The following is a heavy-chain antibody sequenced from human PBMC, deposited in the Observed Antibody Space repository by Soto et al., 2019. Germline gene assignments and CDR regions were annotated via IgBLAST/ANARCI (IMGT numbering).Heavy chain of an antibody. CDR1: GYTFTSYG. V-gene: IGHV1-18*01. D-gene: IGHD2-15*01. J-gene: IGHJ6*02. Sequence: QVQLVQSGAEVKKPGASVKVSCKASGYTFTSYGISWVRQAPGQGLEWMGWISAYNGNTNYAQKLQGRVTMTTDTSTRTDYMELRMLRSDATAVYYCAGNYCSGGSCYYYGMDVWGQGTTVTVSS. CDR3: AGNYCSGGSCYYYGMDV. CDR2: ISAYNGNT.